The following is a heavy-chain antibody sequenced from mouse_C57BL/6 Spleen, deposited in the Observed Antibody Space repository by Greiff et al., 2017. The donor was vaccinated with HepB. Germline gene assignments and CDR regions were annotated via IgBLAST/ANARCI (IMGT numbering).Heavy chain of an antibody. CDR1: GYTFTDYN. CDR2: INPNNGGT. D-gene: IGHD2-10*02. CDR3: ATPYAPHWYFDV. V-gene: IGHV1-18*01. Sequence: VQLQQSGPELVKPGASVKIPCKASGYTFTDYNMDWVKQSHGKSLEWIGDINPNNGGTIYNQKFKGKATLTVDKSSSTAYMELRSLTSEDTAVYYCATPYAPHWYFDVWGTGTTVTVSS. J-gene: IGHJ1*03.